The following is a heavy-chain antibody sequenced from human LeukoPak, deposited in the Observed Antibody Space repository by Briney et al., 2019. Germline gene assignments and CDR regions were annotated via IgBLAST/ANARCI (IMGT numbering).Heavy chain of an antibody. CDR1: GGTFSSYA. D-gene: IGHD3-10*01. CDR3: ARVRVTMVRGVIKARWFDP. J-gene: IGHJ5*02. Sequence: SVKVSCKASGGTFSSYAISWVRQAPGQGLEWMGGIIPIFGTANYAQKFQGRVTITADESTSTAYMELSRLRSDDTAVYYCARVRVTMVRGVIKARWFDPWGQGTLVTVSS. CDR2: IIPIFGTA. V-gene: IGHV1-69*01.